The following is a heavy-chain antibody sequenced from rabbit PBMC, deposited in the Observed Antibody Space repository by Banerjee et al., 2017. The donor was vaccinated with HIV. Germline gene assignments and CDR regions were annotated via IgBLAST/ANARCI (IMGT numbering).Heavy chain of an antibody. V-gene: IGHV1S45*01. J-gene: IGHJ6*01. D-gene: IGHD8-1*01. CDR1: GFSLIYNNV. Sequence: QEQLEESGGGLVKPGGSLALSCKGSGFSLIYNNVMCWVRQAPGKGLEWIACMNSKNGENVYANWAKGRFTISKTSSTTVTLQMTSLTAADTATYFCARDTGSSFSSYGMDLWGPGTLVTVS. CDR2: MNSKNGEN. CDR3: ARDTGSSFSSYGMDL.